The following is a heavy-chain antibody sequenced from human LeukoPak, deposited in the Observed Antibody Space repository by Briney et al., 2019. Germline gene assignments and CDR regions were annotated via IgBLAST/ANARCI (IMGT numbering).Heavy chain of an antibody. J-gene: IGHJ5*02. V-gene: IGHV3-74*01. CDR2: INNDGSST. CDR1: GFTFSSYW. Sequence: GGTLRLSCAASGFTFSSYWMHWVRQAPGKGPVWVSRINNDGSSTTYADSVKGRFTVSRDDAKNKLYLQMNSLRAEDTAVYYCVRGGESTWSWGQGTLVTVSS. CDR3: VRGGESTWS. D-gene: IGHD2-15*01.